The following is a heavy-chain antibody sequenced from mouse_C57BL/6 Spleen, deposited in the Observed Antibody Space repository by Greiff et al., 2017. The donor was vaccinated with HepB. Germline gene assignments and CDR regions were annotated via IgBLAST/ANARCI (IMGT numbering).Heavy chain of an antibody. CDR1: GYTFTDYY. D-gene: IGHD1-1*01. V-gene: IGHV1-26*01. CDR2: INPNNGGT. CDR3: ARYYGTPFDV. J-gene: IGHJ1*03. Sequence: EVQLQQSGPELVKPGASVKISCKASGYTFTDYYMNWVKQSHGKSLEWIGDINPNNGGTSYNQKFKGKATLTVDKSSSTAYMELRSLTSEDSAVYYCARYYGTPFDVWGTGTTVTVSS.